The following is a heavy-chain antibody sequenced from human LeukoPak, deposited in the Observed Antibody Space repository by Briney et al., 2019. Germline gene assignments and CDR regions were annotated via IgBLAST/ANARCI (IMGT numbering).Heavy chain of an antibody. J-gene: IGHJ4*02. V-gene: IGHV4-61*01. CDR3: AREADWYGTT. CDR1: GGSVSSGSYY. CDR2: IYYSGST. Sequence: SETLSLTCTVSGGSVSSGSYYWSWIRQPPGKGLEWIGYIYYSGSTNYNPSLKSRVTISVDTSKNQFSLKLSSVTVADTAVYYCAREADWYGTTWGQGTLVTVSS. D-gene: IGHD3/OR15-3a*01.